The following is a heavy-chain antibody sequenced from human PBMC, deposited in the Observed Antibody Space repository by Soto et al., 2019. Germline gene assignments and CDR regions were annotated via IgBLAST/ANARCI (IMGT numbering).Heavy chain of an antibody. CDR1: GFTFSDYY. CDR2: ISSSGSTI. V-gene: IGHV3-11*01. D-gene: IGHD3-22*01. Sequence: GGSLRLSCAASGFTFSDYYMSWIRQAPGKGLEWVSYISSSGSTIYYADSVKGRFTISRDNAKNSLYLQMNSLRAEDTAVYYCAKDDSSGYYSNWFDPWGQGTLVTVSS. J-gene: IGHJ5*02. CDR3: AKDDSSGYYSNWFDP.